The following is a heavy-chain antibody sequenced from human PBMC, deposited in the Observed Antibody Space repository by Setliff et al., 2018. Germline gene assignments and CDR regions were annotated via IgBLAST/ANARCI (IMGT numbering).Heavy chain of an antibody. J-gene: IGHJ5*02. CDR1: GDSISSYY. D-gene: IGHD7-27*01. V-gene: IGHV4-59*01. CDR3: ARVTNWGLDLRFDP. CDR2: IYYSGST. Sequence: SETLSLTCTVSGDSISSYYWSWIRQPPGKGPEWIGYIYYSGSTNYNPSLKSRVTMSVATFENHFSLKLNSLTAADTAVYYCARVTNWGLDLRFDPWGQGILVTVSS.